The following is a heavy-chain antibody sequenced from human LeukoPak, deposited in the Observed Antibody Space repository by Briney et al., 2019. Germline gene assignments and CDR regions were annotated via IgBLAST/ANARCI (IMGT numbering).Heavy chain of an antibody. CDR2: IYYSGST. V-gene: IGHV4-59*08. J-gene: IGHJ3*02. CDR1: GGSISSYY. D-gene: IGHD2-21*02. Sequence: SETLFLTCTVSGGSISSYYWSWIRQPPGKGLEWIGYIYYSGSTNYNPSLKSRVTISVDTSKNQFSLKLSSVTAADTAVYYCARLTDTDAFDIWGQGTMVTVSS. CDR3: ARLTDTDAFDI.